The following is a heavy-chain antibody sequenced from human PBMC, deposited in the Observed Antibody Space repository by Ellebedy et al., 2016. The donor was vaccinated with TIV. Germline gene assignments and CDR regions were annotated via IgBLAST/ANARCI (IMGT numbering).Heavy chain of an antibody. CDR1: GGSISSTGYS. CDR3: VRAPNPPHYYYGMDV. Sequence: LRLSCGVSGGSISSTGYSRSWVRQPPGKGLEWIGYIYHSGSTYYNPSLRSLATISVDRSKNQFFLNLTSVTAADTAVYLCVRAPNPPHYYYGMDVWGQGTTVTVSS. J-gene: IGHJ6*02. CDR2: IYHSGST. D-gene: IGHD2-8*01. V-gene: IGHV4-30-2*01.